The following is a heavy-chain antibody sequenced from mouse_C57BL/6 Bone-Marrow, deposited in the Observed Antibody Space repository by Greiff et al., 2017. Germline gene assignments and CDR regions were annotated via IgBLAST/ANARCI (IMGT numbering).Heavy chain of an antibody. CDR2: INPSNGGT. V-gene: IGHV1-53*01. CDR1: GYTFTSYW. CDR3: AHYGYDDA. D-gene: IGHD2-2*01. Sequence: QVQLQQPGIELVKPGASVKLSCKASGYTFTSYWMHWVKQRPGQGLEWIGNINPSNGGTNYNEKFKSKATLTVDTSSSTAYMHLSSLKSEYSEVYYCAHYGYDDAWGQGTTLTVSS. J-gene: IGHJ2*01.